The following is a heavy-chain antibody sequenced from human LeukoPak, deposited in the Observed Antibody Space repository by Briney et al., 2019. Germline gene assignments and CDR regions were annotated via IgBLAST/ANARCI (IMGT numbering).Heavy chain of an antibody. CDR2: IYYSGST. V-gene: IGHV4-59*01. J-gene: IGHJ5*02. D-gene: IGHD3-22*01. CDR3: ARSGAGDSSGYPLALNWFDP. CDR1: GGSFSSYY. Sequence: SETLSLTCAVYGGSFSSYYWSWIRQPPGKGLEWIGYIYYSGSTDYNPSLKSRVTISVDTSKNQFSLKLSSVTAADTAVYYCARSGAGDSSGYPLALNWFDPWGQGTLVTVSS.